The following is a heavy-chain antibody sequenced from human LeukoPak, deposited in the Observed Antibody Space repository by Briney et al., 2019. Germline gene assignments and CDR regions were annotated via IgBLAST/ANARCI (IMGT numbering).Heavy chain of an antibody. CDR1: GGSFSSGGYY. CDR3: ARINYGDYWFDP. CDR2: IYYSVST. J-gene: IGHJ5*02. D-gene: IGHD4-17*01. Sequence: PSETLSLTCTVSGGSFSSGGYYWSWLRQHPGKGLGWIGYIYYSVSTYYNPSLKRPVTISVDTSKSQFSLKLSSVTAADTAVYYCARINYGDYWFDPWGQGTLVTVPS. V-gene: IGHV4-31*01.